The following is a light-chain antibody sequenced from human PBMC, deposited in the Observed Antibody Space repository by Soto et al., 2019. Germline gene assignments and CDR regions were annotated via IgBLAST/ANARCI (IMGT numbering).Light chain of an antibody. V-gene: IGKV3-20*01. CDR3: QQYGTSLP. J-gene: IGKJ5*01. CDR1: QSVSSSY. CDR2: GAS. Sequence: EIVLTQSPVTLSLSPGERATLSCRASQSVSSSYLAWYQQKPGQAPRLLIYGASTRATGIPDMFSGSGSGTDFTLTISRLEPEDFAVYYCQQYGTSLPFGQGTRLEIK.